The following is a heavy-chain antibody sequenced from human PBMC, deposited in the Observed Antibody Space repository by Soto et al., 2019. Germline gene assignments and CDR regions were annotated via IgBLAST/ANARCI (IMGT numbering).Heavy chain of an antibody. CDR3: ARVGWVGAWGWNWDY. D-gene: IGHD1-26*01. CDR1: GGSISSGGYY. CDR2: IYFSGST. J-gene: IGHJ4*02. Sequence: QVQLQESGPGLVKPSQTLSLTCTVSGGSISSGGYYWSWIRQHPGKCLEWIGYIYFSGSTYYNPSLKSRVTISVDTSKNQFSLKLSSVTAADTAVYYCARVGWVGAWGWNWDYWGQGTLVTVSS. V-gene: IGHV4-31*03.